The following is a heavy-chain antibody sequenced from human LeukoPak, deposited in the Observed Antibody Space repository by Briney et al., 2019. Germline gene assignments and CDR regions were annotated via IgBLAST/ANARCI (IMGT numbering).Heavy chain of an antibody. V-gene: IGHV4-34*01. Sequence: SETLSLTCAVYGGSFSGYYWSWIRQPPGKGLEWIGCIYYSGSTYYNPSLKSRVTISVDTSKNQFSLKLSSVTAADTAVYYCARTRYYYNSRSYGAPYYFDYWGQGTLVTVSS. J-gene: IGHJ4*02. D-gene: IGHD3-10*01. CDR1: GGSFSGYY. CDR2: IYYSGST. CDR3: ARTRYYYNSRSYGAPYYFDY.